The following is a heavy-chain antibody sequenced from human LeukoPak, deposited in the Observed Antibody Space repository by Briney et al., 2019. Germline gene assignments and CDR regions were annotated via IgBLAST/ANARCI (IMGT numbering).Heavy chain of an antibody. J-gene: IGHJ4*02. CDR2: ISYDGSNK. V-gene: IGHV3-30*18. D-gene: IGHD4-17*01. CDR1: GFTFSSYG. Sequence: GRSLRLSCAASGFTFSSYGMHGVRQAPGKGLEWVAVISYDGSNKYYADSVKGRFTISRDNSKNTLYLQMNSLRAEDTAVYYCAKAPTGEHDHYWGQGTLVTVSS. CDR3: AKAPTGEHDHY.